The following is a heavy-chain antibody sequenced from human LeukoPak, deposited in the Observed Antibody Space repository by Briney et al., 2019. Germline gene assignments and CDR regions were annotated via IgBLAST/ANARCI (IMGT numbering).Heavy chain of an antibody. CDR3: ARERYFDP. CDR2: INHSGST. Sequence: SETLSLTCAVYGGSFSGYYWSWIRQPPGKGLEWIGEINHSGSTNYNPSLKSRVTISVDTSKNQFPLKLSSVTAADTAVYYCARERYFDPWGQGTLVTVSS. CDR1: GGSFSGYY. V-gene: IGHV4-34*01. D-gene: IGHD3-9*01. J-gene: IGHJ5*02.